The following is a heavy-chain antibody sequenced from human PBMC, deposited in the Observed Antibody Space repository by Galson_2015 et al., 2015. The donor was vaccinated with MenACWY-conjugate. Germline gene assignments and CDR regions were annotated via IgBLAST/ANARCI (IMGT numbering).Heavy chain of an antibody. J-gene: IGHJ4*02. Sequence: SLRLSCAASGFTFSTYWMHWVRQAPGKGLVWVSRINSDGRSSSYADSVKGRFTISRDNAKNTLYLQMNSLRAEDTAVYYCARLGGNYRTTSHFDHWGQGTQVTVSS. D-gene: IGHD1-26*01. CDR2: INSDGRSS. V-gene: IGHV3-74*01. CDR3: ARLGGNYRTTSHFDH. CDR1: GFTFSTYW.